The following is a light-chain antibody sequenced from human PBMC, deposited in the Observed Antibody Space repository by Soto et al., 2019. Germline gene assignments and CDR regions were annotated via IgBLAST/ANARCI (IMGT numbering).Light chain of an antibody. CDR2: DPS. CDR1: QSISRW. Sequence: DIQMTQSPSTLSASVGDRVTITFRASQSISRWLAWYQQKPGKAPKLLIYDPSSLQSGVPSRFSGSGSGTEFTLTISCLQPDDCSAYYCQQYDSYWTFGQWTKVEI. J-gene: IGKJ1*01. V-gene: IGKV1-5*01. CDR3: QQYDSYWT.